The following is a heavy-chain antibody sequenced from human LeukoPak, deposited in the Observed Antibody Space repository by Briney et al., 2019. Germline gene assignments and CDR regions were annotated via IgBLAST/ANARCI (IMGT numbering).Heavy chain of an antibody. CDR2: INPNSGGT. J-gene: IGHJ4*02. CDR1: GYTFTAYY. V-gene: IGHV1-2*02. Sequence: GASVKVSRKASGYTFTAYYMHWVRQAPGQGLEWMGWINPNSGGTNYAQKFQGRVTMTRDTSISTAYMELSRLKSDDTAVYYCARQRRFGELLPTDWGQGTLVTVSS. CDR3: ARQRRFGELLPTD. D-gene: IGHD3-10*01.